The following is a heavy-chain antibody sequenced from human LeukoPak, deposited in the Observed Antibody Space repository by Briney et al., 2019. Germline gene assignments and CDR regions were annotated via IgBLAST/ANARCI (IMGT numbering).Heavy chain of an antibody. CDR2: ISSSGSTI. J-gene: IGHJ4*02. CDR3: ARERYSSSSSYFDY. Sequence: KPGGSLRLSCAASGFTFSDYYMSWTRQAPGKGLEWVSYISSSGSTIYYADSVKGRFTISRDNAKNSLYLQMNSLRAEDTAVYYCARERYSSSSSYFDYWGQGTLVTVSS. D-gene: IGHD6-6*01. CDR1: GFTFSDYY. V-gene: IGHV3-11*04.